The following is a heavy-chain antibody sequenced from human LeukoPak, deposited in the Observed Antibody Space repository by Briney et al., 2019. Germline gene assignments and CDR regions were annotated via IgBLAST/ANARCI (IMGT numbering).Heavy chain of an antibody. CDR2: MNPNSGNT. V-gene: IGHV1-8*01. Sequence: ASVKVSCKASGYTFTSYDINWVRQATGQGLEWMGWMNPNSGNTGYAQKFQGRVTMTRNPSISTAYMELSSLRSEDTAVYYCAIERGGYCSGGSCFDYWGQGTLVTVSS. CDR1: GYTFTSYD. CDR3: AIERGGYCSGGSCFDY. J-gene: IGHJ4*02. D-gene: IGHD2-15*01.